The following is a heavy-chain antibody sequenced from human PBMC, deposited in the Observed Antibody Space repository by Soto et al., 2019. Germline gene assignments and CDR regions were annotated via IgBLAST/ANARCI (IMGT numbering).Heavy chain of an antibody. CDR3: ARVERGTATSVVDAFDI. CDR2: MSHDGGT. J-gene: IGHJ3*02. V-gene: IGHV4-34*01. CDR1: GGFVSSGSYY. D-gene: IGHD2-21*02. Sequence: QVQLQQWGAGLLKPSETLSLTCAVYGGFVSSGSYYWSWIRQPPGKGLEWIGEMSHDGGTHFNPSAKSRVTISVDTSKNQFSLKMSSVTAADTALYYCARVERGTATSVVDAFDIWGPGTMVTVSS.